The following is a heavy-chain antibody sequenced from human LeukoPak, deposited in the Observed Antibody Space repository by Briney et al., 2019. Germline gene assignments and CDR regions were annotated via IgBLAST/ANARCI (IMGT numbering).Heavy chain of an antibody. CDR2: IYYSGST. J-gene: IGHJ6*03. CDR1: GGSISSRSYY. D-gene: IGHD6-19*01. CDR3: ASLKQWLTGVYYYYMDV. V-gene: IGHV4-39*07. Sequence: PSETLSLTCTVSGGSISSRSYYWGWIRQPPGKGLEWIGSIYYSGSTYYNPSLKSRVTISVDTSKNQFSLKLSSVTAADTAVYYCASLKQWLTGVYYYYMDVWGKGTTVTVSS.